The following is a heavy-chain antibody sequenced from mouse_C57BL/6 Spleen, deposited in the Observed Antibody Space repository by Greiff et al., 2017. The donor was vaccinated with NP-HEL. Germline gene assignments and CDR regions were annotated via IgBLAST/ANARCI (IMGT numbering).Heavy chain of an antibody. Sequence: EVQLQQSGPELVKPGASVKMSCKASGYTFTSYVMHWVKQKPGQGLEWIGYIYPYNDGTKYNEKFKGKATLTSDKSSSPAYMELSSLTSEDSAVSYCPRRNYYGSSLFAYWSQGTLVTVSA. CDR3: PRRNYYGSSLFAY. CDR2: IYPYNDGT. CDR1: GYTFTSYV. V-gene: IGHV1-14*01. J-gene: IGHJ3*01. D-gene: IGHD1-1*01.